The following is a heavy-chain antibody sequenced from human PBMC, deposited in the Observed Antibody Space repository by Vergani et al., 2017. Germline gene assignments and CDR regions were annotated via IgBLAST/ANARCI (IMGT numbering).Heavy chain of an antibody. CDR1: GGSISSSSYY. CDR2: IYYSGST. D-gene: IGHD3-10*01. Sequence: QLQLQESGPGLVKPSETLSLTCTVSGGSISSSSYYWGWIRQPPGKGLEWIWSIYYSGSTYYNPSRKGRVTISVDTSKNQFSLKLSSLTAADTAVYYCARDLIWFGELGYWFDPWGQGTLFTVSS. CDR3: ARDLIWFGELGYWFDP. J-gene: IGHJ5*02. V-gene: IGHV4-39*07.